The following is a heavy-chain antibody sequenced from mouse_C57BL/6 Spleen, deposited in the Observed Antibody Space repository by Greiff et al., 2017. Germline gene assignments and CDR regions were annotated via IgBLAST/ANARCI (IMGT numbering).Heavy chain of an antibody. CDR3: AREGYDYGYYAMDY. J-gene: IGHJ4*01. Sequence: QVQLQQSGAELVKPGASVKISCKASGYAFSSYWMNWVKQRPGKGLEWIGQIYPGDGDTNYNGKFKGKATLTADKSSSTAYMQLSSLTSEDSAVYCCAREGYDYGYYAMDYWGQGTSVTVSS. CDR2: IYPGDGDT. CDR1: GYAFSSYW. D-gene: IGHD2-4*01. V-gene: IGHV1-80*01.